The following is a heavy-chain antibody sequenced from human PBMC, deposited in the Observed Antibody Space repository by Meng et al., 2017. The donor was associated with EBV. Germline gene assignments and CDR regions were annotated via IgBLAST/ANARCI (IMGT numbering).Heavy chain of an antibody. J-gene: IGHJ4*02. CDR2: FLPRLGAP. Sequence: QGQLVQPAAEVKKPGSSVKGSCKTSGGPFRYYAISWVRQAPGQGLEWLGGFLPRLGAPNYAQKFHGRVKITADESTSTHYMDLSSLRSEDTAIYYCASESGRGYTPDYWGQGTLVTVSS. V-gene: IGHV1-69*01. CDR3: ASESGRGYTPDY. D-gene: IGHD3-10*01. CDR1: GGPFRYYA.